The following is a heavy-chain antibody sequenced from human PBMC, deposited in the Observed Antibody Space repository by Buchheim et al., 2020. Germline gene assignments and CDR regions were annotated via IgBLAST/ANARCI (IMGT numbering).Heavy chain of an antibody. V-gene: IGHV3-30*03. J-gene: IGHJ5*02. CDR2: ISYDGSNK. CDR3: ARAGSIAAAALNWFDP. CDR1: GFTFSSYG. Sequence: QVQLVESGGGVVQPGRSLRLSCAASGFTFSSYGMHWVRQAPGKGLEWVAVISYDGSNKYYADSVKGRFTISRDNSKNTLYLQMNSLRAEDTAVYYCARAGSIAAAALNWFDPWGQGTL. D-gene: IGHD6-13*01.